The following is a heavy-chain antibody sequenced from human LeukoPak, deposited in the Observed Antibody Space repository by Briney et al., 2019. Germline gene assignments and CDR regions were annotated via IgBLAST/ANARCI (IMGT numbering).Heavy chain of an antibody. D-gene: IGHD2-2*01. CDR1: GFTFSSYA. Sequence: GGSLRLSCAASGFTFSSYAMSWVRQAPGKGLEWVSAISGSGGSTYYADSVKGRFTISRDNAKNSLYLQMNSLRAEDTAVYYCASGCSSTSCYRGRDYWGQGTLVTVSS. J-gene: IGHJ4*02. V-gene: IGHV3-23*01. CDR3: ASGCSSTSCYRGRDY. CDR2: ISGSGGST.